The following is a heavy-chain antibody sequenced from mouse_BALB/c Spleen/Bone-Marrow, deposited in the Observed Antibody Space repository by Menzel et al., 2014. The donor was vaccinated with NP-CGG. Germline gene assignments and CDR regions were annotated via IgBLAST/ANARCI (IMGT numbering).Heavy chain of an antibody. CDR3: ARDLGPYCSSRRTFAY. CDR1: GFSLTGYG. Sequence: VQLQQSGPGLVAPSQSLSITCTVSGFSLTGYGVNWVRQPPGKGLEWLGMIWGDGSTDYNSVLKSRLYISKDNSKSQVFLKMNSLQTDDTARYYCARDLGPYCSSRRTFAYWGQGTLVTVSA. V-gene: IGHV2-6-7*01. CDR2: IWGDGST. J-gene: IGHJ3*01. D-gene: IGHD1-1*01.